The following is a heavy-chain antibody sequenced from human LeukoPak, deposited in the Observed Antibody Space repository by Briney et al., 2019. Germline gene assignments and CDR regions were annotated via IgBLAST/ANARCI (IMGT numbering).Heavy chain of an antibody. J-gene: IGHJ4*02. D-gene: IGHD5-12*01. V-gene: IGHV3-7*01. CDR3: ATDVNGGYFNY. Sequence: GGSLRLSCAASGFTFSTYAMTWVRQAPGKGLEWVANIKQDGSEKNYVDSVKGRFTISRDNANNSLYLQMNSLRAGDTAVYYCATDVNGGYFNYWGLGMMVTVSS. CDR1: GFTFSTYA. CDR2: IKQDGSEK.